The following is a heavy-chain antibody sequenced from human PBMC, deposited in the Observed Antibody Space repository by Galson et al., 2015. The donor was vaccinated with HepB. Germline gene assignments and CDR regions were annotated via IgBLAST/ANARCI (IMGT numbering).Heavy chain of an antibody. J-gene: IGHJ4*02. Sequence: SLRLSCAASGFTFNDYNMIWVRQAPGKGLKWVSSINSDSTYIYYADSVRGRFTISRDNAKNSLYLQMNSMRVEDTAIYYCARDPPLGAPFDYWGQGTLVTVSS. CDR1: GFTFNDYN. CDR3: ARDPPLGAPFDY. V-gene: IGHV3-21*01. CDR2: INSDSTYI. D-gene: IGHD7-27*01.